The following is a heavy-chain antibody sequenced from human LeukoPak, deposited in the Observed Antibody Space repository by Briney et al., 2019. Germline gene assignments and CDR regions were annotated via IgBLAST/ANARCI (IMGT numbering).Heavy chain of an antibody. CDR3: ASEWELGAYFDY. D-gene: IGHD1-26*01. V-gene: IGHV1-2*02. J-gene: IGHJ4*02. CDR1: GYPFTGYY. CDR2: INPNSGGT. Sequence: SVKVSCKASGYPFTGYYMHWVRPAPGQGLEWMGWINPNSGGTNYAQKFQGRVTMTRDTSISTAYMELSRLRSDDTAVYYCASEWELGAYFDYWGQGTLVTVSS.